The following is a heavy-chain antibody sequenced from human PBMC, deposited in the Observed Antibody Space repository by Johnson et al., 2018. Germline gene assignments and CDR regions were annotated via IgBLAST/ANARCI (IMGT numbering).Heavy chain of an antibody. Sequence: QVQLVESGGGVVQPGRSLRLSCAASGFTFSSYAMHWVRQAPGKGLEWVAVISYDGSNKYYADSVKGRFTISRDNSKNTLSLQMNSLRAEDTAVYYCARFPFSYGGNSRGGAFDIWGQGTMVTVSA. CDR2: ISYDGSNK. V-gene: IGHV3-30-3*01. CDR1: GFTFSSYA. CDR3: ARFPFSYGGNSRGGAFDI. D-gene: IGHD4-23*01. J-gene: IGHJ3*02.